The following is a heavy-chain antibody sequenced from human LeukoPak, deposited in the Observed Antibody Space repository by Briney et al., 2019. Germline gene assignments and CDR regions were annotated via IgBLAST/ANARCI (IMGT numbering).Heavy chain of an antibody. CDR3: ATPYYYDSSGYYYFDY. CDR1: GYTLTELS. D-gene: IGHD3-22*01. J-gene: IGHJ4*02. V-gene: IGHV1-24*01. Sequence: ASVTVSCKVSGYTLTELSMHWVRQAPGKGLEWMGGFDPEDGETIYAQKFQGRVTMTEDTSTDTAYMELSSLRSEDTAVYYCATPYYYDSSGYYYFDYWGQGTLVTVSS. CDR2: FDPEDGET.